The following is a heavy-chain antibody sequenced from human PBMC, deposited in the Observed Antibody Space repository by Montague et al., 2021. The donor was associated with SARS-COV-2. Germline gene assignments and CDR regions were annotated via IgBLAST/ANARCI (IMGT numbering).Heavy chain of an antibody. D-gene: IGHD2-15*01. CDR1: GDSVVSDC. CDR2: IHYTGST. Sequence: SETLSLTCTVSGDSVVSDCWSWVRQPPGERLEWIGHIHYTGSTEYNPSLKSRASISADASKNSLSLSLASVTAADTAVYYCARAQNICFIANCVNYFDLWGLGALVTVSS. J-gene: IGHJ4*02. V-gene: IGHV4-59*02. CDR3: ARAQNICFIANCVNYFDL.